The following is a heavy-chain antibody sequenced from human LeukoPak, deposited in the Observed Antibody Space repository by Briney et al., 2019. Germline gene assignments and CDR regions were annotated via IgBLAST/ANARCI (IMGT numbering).Heavy chain of an antibody. CDR3: ATDGRSSGWYGFDY. D-gene: IGHD6-19*01. V-gene: IGHV3-30*19. J-gene: IGHJ4*02. CDR2: VWYDGDNK. CDR1: GFTFSSFG. Sequence: GRSLRLSCAASGFTFSSFGLHWVRQAPGKGLEWVALVWYDGDNKYYADSVKGRFTISRDNSKNTLYLQMNSLRAEDTAVYYCATDGRSSGWYGFDYWGQGILVTVSS.